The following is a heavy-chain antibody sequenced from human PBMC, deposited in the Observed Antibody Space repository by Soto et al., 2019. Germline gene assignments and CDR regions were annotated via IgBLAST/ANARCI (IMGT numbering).Heavy chain of an antibody. V-gene: IGHV4-4*02. CDR3: ARRWGEGRVDY. Sequence: QVQLQESGPGLVKPSGTLSLTCAVSGGSISSSNWWSWVRQPTGKGLEWIGEIYHSGNTNYNPSLKRRVPMAGDKARNQVARKLSSVAAADPAVYYCARRWGEGRVDYWGQGTLVTVSS. CDR2: IYHSGNT. J-gene: IGHJ4*02. CDR1: GGSISSSNW. D-gene: IGHD3-10*01.